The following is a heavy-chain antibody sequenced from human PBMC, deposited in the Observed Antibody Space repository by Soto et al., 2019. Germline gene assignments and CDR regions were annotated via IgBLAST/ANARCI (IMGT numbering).Heavy chain of an antibody. CDR2: INHSGST. V-gene: IGHV4-34*01. D-gene: IGHD3-3*01. CDR1: GGSFSGYY. J-gene: IGHJ4*02. Sequence: SETLSLTCAVYGGSFSGYYWSWIRQPPGKGLEWIGEINHSGSTNYNPSLKSRVTISVDTSKNQFSLKLSSVTAADTAVYYCARGQYYDFWSGYYGYWGQGTLVTVS. CDR3: ARGQYYDFWSGYYGY.